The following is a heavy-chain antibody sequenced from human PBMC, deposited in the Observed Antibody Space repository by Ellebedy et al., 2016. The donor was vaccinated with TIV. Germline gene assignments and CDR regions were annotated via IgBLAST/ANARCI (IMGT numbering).Heavy chain of an antibody. J-gene: IGHJ4*02. D-gene: IGHD1-26*01. CDR3: ARADSGSYPSTPFDY. V-gene: IGHV4-34*01. CDR1: GASFSGYY. CDR2: INHSGST. Sequence: SETLSLXXAVYGASFSGYYWSWIRQHPGKGLEWIGEINHSGSTNYNPSLKSRVTISVDTSKNQFSLKLSSVTAADTAVYYCARADSGSYPSTPFDYWGQGTLVTVSS.